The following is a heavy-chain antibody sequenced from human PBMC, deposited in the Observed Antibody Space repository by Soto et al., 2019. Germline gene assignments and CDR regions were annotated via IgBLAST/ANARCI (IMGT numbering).Heavy chain of an antibody. Sequence: DVQLLESGGGLVQPGGSLRLSCAASGFTFSSYAMSWVRQAPGKGLAWVSSLTGSGGSTYYADSVKGRFTISIDNSRDTLYLQMNSLRPEATAIYYCAGGGTSGTYAFDIWGQGTLVT. CDR1: GFTFSSYA. V-gene: IGHV3-23*01. CDR2: LTGSGGST. J-gene: IGHJ3*02. D-gene: IGHD2-8*01. CDR3: AGGGTSGTYAFDI.